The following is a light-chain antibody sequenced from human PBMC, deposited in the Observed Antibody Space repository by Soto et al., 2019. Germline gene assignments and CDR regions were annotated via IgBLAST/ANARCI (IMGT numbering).Light chain of an antibody. Sequence: EIVMTQSPATLSASPGEGLTLSCRASQSISRTLAWYQQKPGQAPRLLIYGASSRATGIPARFSGSGSGTEFTLTISSLQSEDFAVYYCQQYSVWPLTFGGGTKVDIK. CDR1: QSISRT. CDR3: QQYSVWPLT. J-gene: IGKJ4*01. V-gene: IGKV3-15*01. CDR2: GAS.